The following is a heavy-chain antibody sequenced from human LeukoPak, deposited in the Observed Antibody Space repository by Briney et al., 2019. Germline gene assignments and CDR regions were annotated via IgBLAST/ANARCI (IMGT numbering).Heavy chain of an antibody. Sequence: SVTVSCKASGYTFTSYGISWVRQAPGQGLEWMGWISAYNGNTNYAQKLQGRVTMTTDTSTSTAYMELRSLRSDDTAVYYCALSSVEQWLVRHGMDVWGQGTTVTVSS. J-gene: IGHJ6*02. CDR3: ALSSVEQWLVRHGMDV. CDR1: GYTFTSYG. D-gene: IGHD6-19*01. CDR2: ISAYNGNT. V-gene: IGHV1-18*01.